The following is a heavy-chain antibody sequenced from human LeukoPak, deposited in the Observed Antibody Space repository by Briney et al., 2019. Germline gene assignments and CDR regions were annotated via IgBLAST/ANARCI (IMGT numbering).Heavy chain of an antibody. Sequence: PGGSLRLSCAASGFTFSSYAMSWVRQAPGKGLEWVSAISSSSSTIYYADSVKGRFTISRDNAKNSLYLQMNSLRAEDTAVYYCAPYYDILTGYYKGGQIDYWGQGTLVTVSS. J-gene: IGHJ4*02. CDR3: APYYDILTGYYKGGQIDY. V-gene: IGHV3-48*04. D-gene: IGHD3-9*01. CDR1: GFTFSSYA. CDR2: ISSSSSTI.